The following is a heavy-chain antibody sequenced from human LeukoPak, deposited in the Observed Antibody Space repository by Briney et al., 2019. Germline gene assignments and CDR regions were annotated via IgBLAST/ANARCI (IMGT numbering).Heavy chain of an antibody. Sequence: GSLRLSCAASGFIFTNYAMSWVRQAPGKGLEWVSTITGRDGTTYYADSVRGRFIISRDNSKNMLYLQMNNLRAEDTAVYYCPVLAVTGSDFKWGQGTLVTVS. J-gene: IGHJ4*02. CDR1: GFIFTNYA. D-gene: IGHD6-19*01. CDR3: PVLAVTGSDFK. V-gene: IGHV3-23*01. CDR2: ITGRDGTT.